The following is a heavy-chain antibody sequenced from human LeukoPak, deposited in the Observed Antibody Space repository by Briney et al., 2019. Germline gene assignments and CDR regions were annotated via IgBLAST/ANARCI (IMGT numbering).Heavy chain of an antibody. Sequence: SVNVSYNASGRTFTSYAISWVRQAPGQRLEWMGGIIPIFGTANYAQKFQGRVTSTADESTNTAYMELSSMRSEDTAVFYCARTGKMRVPAAKVDAFDIWGQRTMVTVS. V-gene: IGHV1-69*01. CDR3: ARTGKMRVPAAKVDAFDI. CDR2: IIPIFGTA. D-gene: IGHD2-2*01. CDR1: GRTFTSYA. J-gene: IGHJ3*02.